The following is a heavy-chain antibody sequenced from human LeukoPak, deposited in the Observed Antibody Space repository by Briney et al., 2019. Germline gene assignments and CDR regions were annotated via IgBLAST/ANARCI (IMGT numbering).Heavy chain of an antibody. CDR1: GYTFTSYG. V-gene: IGHV1-18*01. D-gene: IGHD6-19*01. Sequence: ASVKVSCKASGYTFTSYGISWVRQAPGQGLEWTGWISAYNGNTNYAQKLQGRVTMTTDTSTSTAYMELRSLRSDDTAVYYCARDLGDSSGWYRLLWGGISFSPSNWFDPWGQGTLVTVSS. CDR3: ARDLGDSSGWYRLLWGGISFSPSNWFDP. CDR2: ISAYNGNT. J-gene: IGHJ5*02.